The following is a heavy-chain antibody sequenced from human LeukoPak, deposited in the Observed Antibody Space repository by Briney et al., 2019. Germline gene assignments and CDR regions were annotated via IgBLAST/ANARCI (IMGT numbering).Heavy chain of an antibody. D-gene: IGHD2-8*01. J-gene: IGHJ5*01. Sequence: SETLSLTCTVSGASIGGSYWSWIRQPAGRGLEWIGRIYSSGSANYNPSLKSRVTMSVDRSKNQFALRMNSVIAADTAVYYCARSNGFAAIDSWAHGIMVTVSS. V-gene: IGHV4-4*07. CDR2: IYSSGSA. CDR1: GASIGGSY. CDR3: ARSNGFAAIDS.